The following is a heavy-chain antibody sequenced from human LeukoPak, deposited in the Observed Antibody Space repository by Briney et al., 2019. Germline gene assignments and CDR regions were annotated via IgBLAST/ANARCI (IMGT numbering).Heavy chain of an antibody. V-gene: IGHV3-48*02. CDR3: ERIGDWSG. D-gene: IGHD2-21*02. Sequence: PGGSLRLSWAASGFAFSSYSMNWVRQAPGKGLELISYITSSSNTIYYADSVKGRFTISRDNAKNSLYLQMNSLRDEDTAVYYCERIGDWSGWGQGTLVTVSS. J-gene: IGHJ4*02. CDR2: ITSSSNTI. CDR1: GFAFSSYS.